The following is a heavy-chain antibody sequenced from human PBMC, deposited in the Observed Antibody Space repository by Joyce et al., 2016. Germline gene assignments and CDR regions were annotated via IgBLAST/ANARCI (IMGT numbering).Heavy chain of an antibody. V-gene: IGHV3-21*01. CDR3: ARSSYTNGIFDY. CDR2: LSSSSSDI. CDR1: GFTFSSYS. Sequence: EVQLVESGGGLVKPGGFLRLSCAAAGFTFSSYSMCWVRQAPGKGLEWVSCLSSSSSDIKYTDSVKCRFTISRDNAKNSLYLQMNSLRVEDTAVYYCARSSYTNGIFDYWGQGTLVTVSS. J-gene: IGHJ4*02. D-gene: IGHD2-8*01.